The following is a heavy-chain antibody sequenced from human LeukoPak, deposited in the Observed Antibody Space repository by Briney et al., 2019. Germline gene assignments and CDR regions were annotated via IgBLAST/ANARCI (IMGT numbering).Heavy chain of an antibody. CDR3: ARVKMGSSGYFDY. CDR1: GGSISSSSYY. Sequence: PSETLSLTCTVSGGSISSSSYYWGWIRQPPGKGLEWIGSIYYSGSTNYNPSLKSRVTISVDTSKTQFSLKLSSVTAADTAVYYCARVKMGSSGYFDYWGQGTLVTVSS. D-gene: IGHD3-22*01. J-gene: IGHJ4*02. CDR2: IYYSGST. V-gene: IGHV4-39*07.